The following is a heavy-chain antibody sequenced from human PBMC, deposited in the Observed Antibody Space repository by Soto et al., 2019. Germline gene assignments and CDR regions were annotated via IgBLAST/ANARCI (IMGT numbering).Heavy chain of an antibody. CDR2: ISYDGSKK. CDR3: AKKYSGYEAFHY. Sequence: GGSLRLSCEASGFIFSDNDMNWVRQAPGKGLEWVAVISYDGSKKFYADSVKGRFTISRDNSKNTVYLQMNSLRPEDTALYFCAKKYSGYEAFHYWGQGTLVTVSS. V-gene: IGHV3-30*18. D-gene: IGHD5-12*01. CDR1: GFIFSDND. J-gene: IGHJ4*02.